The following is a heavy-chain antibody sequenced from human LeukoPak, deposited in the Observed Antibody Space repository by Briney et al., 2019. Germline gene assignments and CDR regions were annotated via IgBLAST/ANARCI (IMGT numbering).Heavy chain of an antibody. CDR2: ISAYNGNT. D-gene: IGHD2-21*02. CDR3: ARDPALDCGGDCYSFGLDY. J-gene: IGHJ4*02. CDR1: GYSFTSYG. V-gene: IGHV1-18*04. Sequence: GASVKVSCKASGYSFTSYGISWVRQAPGQGLEWMGWISAYNGNTSYAQKLQGRVTMTTDTSTSTAYMELRSLRSDDTAVYYCARDPALDCGGDCYSFGLDYWGQGTLVTVSS.